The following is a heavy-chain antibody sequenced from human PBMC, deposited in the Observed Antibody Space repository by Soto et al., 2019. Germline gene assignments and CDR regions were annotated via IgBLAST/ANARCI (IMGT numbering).Heavy chain of an antibody. D-gene: IGHD3-22*01. V-gene: IGHV3-20*04. CDR1: GFTFDDYG. CDR2: INWNGGST. Sequence: RGSLRLSCAASGFTFDDYGMSWVRQAPGKGLEWVSGINWNGGSTGYADSVKGRFTISRDNAKNSLYLQMNSLRAEDTALYYCARELYYYDSSGYYYVGPNDCWGQGTLVTVSS. J-gene: IGHJ4*02. CDR3: ARELYYYDSSGYYYVGPNDC.